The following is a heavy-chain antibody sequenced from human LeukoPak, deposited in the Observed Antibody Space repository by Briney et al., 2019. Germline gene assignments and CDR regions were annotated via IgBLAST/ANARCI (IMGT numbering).Heavy chain of an antibody. J-gene: IGHJ4*02. CDR1: GFTFSSYW. D-gene: IGHD6-6*01. CDR2: ISSSSSYI. CDR3: ARGPIAARPRGLPRYFDY. V-gene: IGHV3-21*01. Sequence: GGSLRLSCAASGFTFSSYWMSWVRQAPGKGLEWVSSISSSSSYIYYADSVKGRFTISRDNAKNSLYLQMNSLRAEDTAVYYCARGPIAARPRGLPRYFDYWGQGTLVTVSS.